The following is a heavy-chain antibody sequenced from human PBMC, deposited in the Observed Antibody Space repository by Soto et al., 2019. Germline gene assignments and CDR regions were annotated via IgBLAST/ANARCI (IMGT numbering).Heavy chain of an antibody. CDR3: ARDGGDYCDSSAYFAFDI. D-gene: IGHD3-22*01. CDR2: IYYSGST. Sequence: SETLSLTCTVPGDSIRSYYWSWIRQPPGKGLEWIGYIYYSGSTNYNPSLKSRVTISVDTSKNQFSLKLSSVTAADTAVYYCARDGGDYCDSSAYFAFDIWGQGTMVT. CDR1: GDSIRSYY. J-gene: IGHJ3*02. V-gene: IGHV4-59*01.